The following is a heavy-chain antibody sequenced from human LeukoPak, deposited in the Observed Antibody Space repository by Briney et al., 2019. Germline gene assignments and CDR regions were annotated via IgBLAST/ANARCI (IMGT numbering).Heavy chain of an antibody. CDR2: INHSGST. CDR1: GGSFSGYY. J-gene: IGHJ5*02. CDR3: ARIPSPGWFDP. Sequence: PSETLSLTCAVYGGSFSGYYWSWIRQPPGKGLEWIGEINHSGSTNYNPSLKSRVTISVDTSKNQFSLSLTSVTAADTAVYYCARIPSPGWFDPWGQGTLVTVSS. V-gene: IGHV4-34*01.